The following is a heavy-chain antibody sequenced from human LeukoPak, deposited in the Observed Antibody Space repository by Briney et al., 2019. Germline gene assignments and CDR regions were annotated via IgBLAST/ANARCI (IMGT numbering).Heavy chain of an antibody. CDR3: AKVPHYYYDSSGYYW. V-gene: IGHV3-23*01. CDR2: ISGSGGST. CDR1: GFTFSSYA. Sequence: GGSLRLSCAASGFTFSSYAISWVRQAPGKGLEWVSAISGSGGSTYYADSVKGRFTISRDNSKNTLYLQMNSLRADDTAVYYCAKVPHYYYDSSGYYWGGQGTLVTVSS. D-gene: IGHD3-22*01. J-gene: IGHJ4*02.